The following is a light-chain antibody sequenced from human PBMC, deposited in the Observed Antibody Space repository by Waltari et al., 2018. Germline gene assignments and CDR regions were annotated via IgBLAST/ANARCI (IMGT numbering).Light chain of an antibody. CDR1: TGAVTSGHY. CDR2: NTD. Sequence: QAVVTQEPSLTVSPGGTVTLTCGSSTGAVTSGHYAYWFQQKPGQAPRTLIFNTDNTLSWTPARFSGSLLGGKAALTLSGAQSEDEAEYYCLLTYLDVWVFGGGTKLTVL. J-gene: IGLJ3*02. V-gene: IGLV7-46*01. CDR3: LLTYLDVWV.